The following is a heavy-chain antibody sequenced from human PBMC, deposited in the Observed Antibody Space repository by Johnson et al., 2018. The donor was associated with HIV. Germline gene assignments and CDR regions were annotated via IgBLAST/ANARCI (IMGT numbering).Heavy chain of an antibody. CDR2: IYSGSST. Sequence: VQLVESGGGLVQPGGSLILSCAASGFTVSSNYMSWVRQAPGKGLEWVSVIYSGSSTYYADSVKGRFTISRDTSKNTLYFQMNGLRAEDTAVYYCAKQNRGAFDIWGQGTMVTVSS. CDR3: AKQNRGAFDI. V-gene: IGHV3-66*04. J-gene: IGHJ3*02. CDR1: GFTVSSNY.